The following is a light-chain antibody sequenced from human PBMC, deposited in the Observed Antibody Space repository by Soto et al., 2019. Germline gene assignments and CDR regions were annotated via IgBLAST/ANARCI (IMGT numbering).Light chain of an antibody. J-gene: IGKJ3*01. V-gene: IGKV3-11*01. CDR3: QQRSNWPT. Sequence: EIVLTQSPATLSLSPGERATLSCRASQSVSSYLAWYQQKPGQAPRLLIYDASNRATGIPARFSGSGSGTDFTLTISSREPEDFAVYYCQQRSNWPTCGPGTKVDIK. CDR2: DAS. CDR1: QSVSSY.